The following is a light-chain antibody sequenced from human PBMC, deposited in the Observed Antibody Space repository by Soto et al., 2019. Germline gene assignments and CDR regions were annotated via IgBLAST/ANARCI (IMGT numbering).Light chain of an antibody. J-gene: IGKJ1*01. CDR3: QHYNSYSS. V-gene: IGKV1-5*03. CDR2: KAS. CDR1: QTISSW. Sequence: DIQMTQSPSTLSGSVGDRVTITCRASQTISSWLAWYQQKPGKAPKLLIYKASTLKSGVPSRFSGSGSGTEFTLTISSLQPDDFATYYCQHYNSYSSFGQGTKV.